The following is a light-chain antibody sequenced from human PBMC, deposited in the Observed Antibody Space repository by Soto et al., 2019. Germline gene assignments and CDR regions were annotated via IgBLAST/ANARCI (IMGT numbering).Light chain of an antibody. CDR3: QSYDNILSGPL. V-gene: IGLV1-40*01. CDR1: GSKVGASYD. J-gene: IGLJ3*02. Sequence: QSVLTQPPSVSGPPGQPITISCTGSGSKVGASYDVHWYQVLPGAGPRLLIYKNNNRPSGVPDRFSGSKSGTSASLAITGLRAEDEADYYCQSYDNILSGPLFGGGTKVTVL. CDR2: KNN.